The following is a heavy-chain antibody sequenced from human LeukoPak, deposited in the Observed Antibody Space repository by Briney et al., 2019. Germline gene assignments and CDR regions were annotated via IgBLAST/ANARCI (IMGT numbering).Heavy chain of an antibody. Sequence: GGSLRLSCAASKFTFSVYWMSWVRQAPGKGLEWVANINQDGSEKYYVDSVKGRFSISRDNAKNSLYLQMNSLRAEDTAVYYCARAPHATPAWGQGTLVTVSS. D-gene: IGHD4-23*01. V-gene: IGHV3-7*05. CDR1: KFTFSVYW. J-gene: IGHJ5*02. CDR3: ARAPHATPA. CDR2: INQDGSEK.